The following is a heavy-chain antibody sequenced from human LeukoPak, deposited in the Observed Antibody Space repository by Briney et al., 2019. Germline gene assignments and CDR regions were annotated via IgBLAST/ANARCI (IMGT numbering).Heavy chain of an antibody. J-gene: IGHJ4*02. V-gene: IGHV4-38-2*02. CDR3: ARAGSGDSDFDY. D-gene: IGHD4-17*01. Sequence: PSETLSLTCTVSGYSISTSYYWGWIRQPPGKGLEWIGRIYHSGNTYYNPSLKSRVTISVDTSKNHFSLKLNSVTAADTAVYYCARAGSGDSDFDYWGQGTLATVSS. CDR1: GYSISTSYY. CDR2: IYHSGNT.